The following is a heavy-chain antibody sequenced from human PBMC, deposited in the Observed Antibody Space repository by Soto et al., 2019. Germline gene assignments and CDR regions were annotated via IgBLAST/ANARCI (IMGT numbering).Heavy chain of an antibody. Sequence: EVQLVESGGGLVQPGRSLRLSCAASGFTFDDYAMHWVRQAPGKGLEWVSGISWNSGSIGYVDSVKGRFTISRDNAKNSLYLQMNSLRAEDTALYYCAKDIARYGDYYYYMDVWGKGTTVTVSS. CDR1: GFTFDDYA. CDR2: ISWNSGSI. V-gene: IGHV3-9*01. J-gene: IGHJ6*03. CDR3: AKDIARYGDYYYYMDV. D-gene: IGHD4-17*01.